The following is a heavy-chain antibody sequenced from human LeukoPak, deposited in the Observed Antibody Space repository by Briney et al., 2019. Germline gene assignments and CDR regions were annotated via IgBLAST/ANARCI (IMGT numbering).Heavy chain of an antibody. V-gene: IGHV7-4-1*02. CDR3: ARALIGSGYYSGSYSLSWFDP. CDR2: INTNTGNP. CDR1: GYTFTAYA. D-gene: IGHD1-26*01. J-gene: IGHJ5*02. Sequence: GASVKVSCKASGYTFTAYAIHWVWQAPGQGLEWMGWINTNTGNPTYAQGFTGRFVFSLDTSVSTAYLEISSLTAEDTAIYYCARALIGSGYYSGSYSLSWFDPWGQGTLVTVSS.